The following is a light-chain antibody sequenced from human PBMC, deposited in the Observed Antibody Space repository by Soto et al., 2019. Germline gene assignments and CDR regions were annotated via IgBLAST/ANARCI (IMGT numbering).Light chain of an antibody. CDR3: SSFTDTGTVM. Sequence: QSALTQPASVSGSPGQSFTIPCTGSSSDVGAYHSVSWYQQHPGKAPKIIIFDVSNRPSGVSNRFSGSKSGNTASLTISGLQAEDEADYYCSSFTDTGTVMFGGGTKVTVL. J-gene: IGLJ3*02. CDR2: DVS. V-gene: IGLV2-14*03. CDR1: SSDVGAYHS.